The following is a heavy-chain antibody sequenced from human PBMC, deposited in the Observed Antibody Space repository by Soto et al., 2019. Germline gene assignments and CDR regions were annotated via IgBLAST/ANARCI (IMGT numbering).Heavy chain of an antibody. CDR1: GGTFSSYA. V-gene: IGHV1-69*01. J-gene: IGHJ2*01. D-gene: IGHD1-26*01. CDR3: AVSVVGAPKHGWYFDL. CDR2: IIPIFGTA. Sequence: QVQLVQSGAEVKNPGSSVKVSCKASGGTFSSYAISWVRQAPGQGLEWMGGIIPIFGTANYAQKFQARVTIDADETTSSAYMELSSLRSEDTAVYYCAVSVVGAPKHGWYFDLWGRGTLVTVSS.